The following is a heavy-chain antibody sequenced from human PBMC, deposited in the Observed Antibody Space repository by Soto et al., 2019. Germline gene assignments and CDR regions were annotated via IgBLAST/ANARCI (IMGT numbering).Heavy chain of an antibody. D-gene: IGHD2-8*02. CDR3: ARGDWWLFDY. J-gene: IGHJ4*02. CDR2: INAGNGNT. CDR1: GYTFTSYA. V-gene: IGHV1-3*05. Sequence: QVKLVQSGAEEKKPGASVKVSCKASGYTFTSYAIHWVRQAPGQRLEWMGWINAGNGNTKYSQKFQGRVTIPRDTPAGTVYTELSSLKSEDTAVYYCARGDWWLFDYWGQGTLVTVSS.